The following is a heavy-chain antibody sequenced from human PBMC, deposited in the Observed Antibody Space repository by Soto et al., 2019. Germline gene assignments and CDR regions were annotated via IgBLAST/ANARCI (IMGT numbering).Heavy chain of an antibody. CDR2: IYYSGST. D-gene: IGHD2-2*01. CDR1: GGSISSGGYY. V-gene: IGHV4-31*03. Sequence: SETLSLTCTVSGGSISSGGYYWSWIRQHPGKGLEWIGYIYYSGSTYYNPSLKSRVTISVDTSKNQFSLKLSSVTAADTAVYYCAIDVVSCYARRYLLAVWGQGTTVTVSS. CDR3: AIDVVSCYARRYLLAV. J-gene: IGHJ6*02.